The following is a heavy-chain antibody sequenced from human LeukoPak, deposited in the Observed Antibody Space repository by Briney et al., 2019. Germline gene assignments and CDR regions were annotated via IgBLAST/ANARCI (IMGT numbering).Heavy chain of an antibody. V-gene: IGHV3-48*03. CDR1: GFTFSFYE. CDR3: ARDMIAVAGRNFDS. Sequence: GGSLRLSCAASGFTFSFYEMNWVRQAPGKGLEWVSYISTSGSTIYYADSVKGRFTVSRDNAKNSLYLQMDSLRAEDTAIYYCARDMIAVAGRNFDSWGQGTLVTVSS. CDR2: ISTSGSTI. J-gene: IGHJ4*02. D-gene: IGHD6-19*01.